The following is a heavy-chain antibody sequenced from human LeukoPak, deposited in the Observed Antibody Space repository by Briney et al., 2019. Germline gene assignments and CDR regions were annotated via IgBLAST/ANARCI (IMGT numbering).Heavy chain of an antibody. CDR3: ARDPGDYYDSSGYYPYYFDY. CDR1: GGSISSSSYY. D-gene: IGHD3-22*01. CDR2: IYYSGST. Sequence: SETLFLTCTVSGGSISSSSYYWGWIRQPPGKGLEWIGSIYYSGSTYYNPSLKSRVTISVDTSKNQFSLKLSSVTAADTAVYYCARDPGDYYDSSGYYPYYFDYWGQGTLVTVSS. J-gene: IGHJ4*02. V-gene: IGHV4-39*07.